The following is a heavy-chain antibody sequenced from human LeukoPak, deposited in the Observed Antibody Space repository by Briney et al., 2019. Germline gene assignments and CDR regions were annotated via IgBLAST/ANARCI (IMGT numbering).Heavy chain of an antibody. V-gene: IGHV4-59*08. J-gene: IGHJ4*02. D-gene: IGHD5-18*01. CDR2: IYYSGST. Sequence: SETLSLTGTVSGGSISSYYWSCIRQPPGKGLEWIGYIYYSGSTNYNPSLKSRVTISVDTSKNQFSLKLSPVTVADTAVYYCARLHDGYRYGADYWGQGTLVTAS. CDR1: GGSISSYY. CDR3: ARLHDGYRYGADY.